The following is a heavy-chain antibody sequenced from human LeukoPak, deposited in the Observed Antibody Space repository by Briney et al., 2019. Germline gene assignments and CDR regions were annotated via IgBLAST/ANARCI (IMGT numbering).Heavy chain of an antibody. CDR3: ARSGSYNQFDY. CDR1: GFTFSSYG. Sequence: GGSLRLSCAASGFTFSSYGMHWVRQAPGKGLEWVAVIWYDGSNKYYADSVKGRFTISRDNSKNTLYLQMNSLRAEDTAVYYCARSGSYNQFDYWGQGTLVTVSS. CDR2: IWYDGSNK. V-gene: IGHV3-33*01. D-gene: IGHD1-26*01. J-gene: IGHJ4*02.